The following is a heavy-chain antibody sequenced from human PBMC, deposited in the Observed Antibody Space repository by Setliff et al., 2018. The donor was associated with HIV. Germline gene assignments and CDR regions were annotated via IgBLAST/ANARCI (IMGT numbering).Heavy chain of an antibody. V-gene: IGHV4-39*01. CDR3: VRTGSSTSWGIYYYYYMDI. CDR1: GGSISSSSYY. Sequence: PSETLSLTCTVSGGSISSSSYYWGWIRQPPGKGLEWIGSIYYSGSAYYNPSLQSRVTISVDTSKDQFSLKLTSLTAADTAVYYCVRTGSSTSWGIYYYYYMDIWGKGSTVTVSS. D-gene: IGHD3-10*01. CDR2: IYYSGSA. J-gene: IGHJ6*03.